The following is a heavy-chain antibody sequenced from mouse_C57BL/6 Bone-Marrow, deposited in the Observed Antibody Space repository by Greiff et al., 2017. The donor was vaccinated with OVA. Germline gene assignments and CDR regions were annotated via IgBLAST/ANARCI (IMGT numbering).Heavy chain of an antibody. Sequence: VKLMESGAELVMPGASVKLSCKASGYTFTSYWMHWVKQRPGQGLEWIGEIDPSDSYTNYNQKFKGKSTLTVDKSSSTAYMQLSSLTSEDSAVYYCARYGITTVSFDYWGQGTTLTVSS. CDR2: IDPSDSYT. CDR3: ARYGITTVSFDY. J-gene: IGHJ2*01. CDR1: GYTFTSYW. D-gene: IGHD1-1*01. V-gene: IGHV1-69*01.